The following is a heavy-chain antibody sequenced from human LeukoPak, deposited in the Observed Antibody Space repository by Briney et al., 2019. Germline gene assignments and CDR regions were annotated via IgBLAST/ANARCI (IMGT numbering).Heavy chain of an antibody. D-gene: IGHD3-10*01. CDR3: VGDYGSGSYRFDF. J-gene: IGHJ4*02. CDR2: IYHTGRT. Sequence: SETLSLTCTVSGGSISSYYWSWIRQPPGKGLEWLGYIYHTGRTTYNPSFKSRLTISLDTSKNQFSLNLNSVTAADTAMYYCVGDYGSGSYRFDFWGQGTLVTVSS. V-gene: IGHV4-59*12. CDR1: GGSISSYY.